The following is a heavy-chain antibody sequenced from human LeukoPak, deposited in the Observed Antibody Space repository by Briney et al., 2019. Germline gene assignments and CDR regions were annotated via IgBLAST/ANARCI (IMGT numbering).Heavy chain of an antibody. CDR1: GGSINNGGYY. Sequence: SETLSLTCTVAGGSINNGGYYWSWIRQHPGKGLEWIGYIYYSGSTDYNPSLKSRVTISVDTSKNQFSLKLTSVTAPDTAVYYCARADTVMGWFDYWGQGTLVTVSS. V-gene: IGHV4-31*03. CDR3: ARADTVMGWFDY. J-gene: IGHJ4*02. CDR2: IYYSGST. D-gene: IGHD5-18*01.